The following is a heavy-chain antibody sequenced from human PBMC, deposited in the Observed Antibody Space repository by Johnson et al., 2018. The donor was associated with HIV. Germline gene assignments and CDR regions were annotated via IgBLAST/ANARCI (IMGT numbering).Heavy chain of an antibody. CDR2: ISYDGSNK. D-gene: IGHD3-22*01. V-gene: IGHV3-30-3*01. CDR3: ARDLPYYYDSSNKNGAFDI. Sequence: QVQLVESGGGLVQPGGSLRLSCAASGFTFSSYDMHWVRQAPGKGLEWVAVISYDGSNKYYADSVKGRFTISRDNSKNTLYLQMNSLRAEDTAVYYCARDLPYYYDSSNKNGAFDIWGQGTVVTVS. J-gene: IGHJ3*02. CDR1: GFTFSSYD.